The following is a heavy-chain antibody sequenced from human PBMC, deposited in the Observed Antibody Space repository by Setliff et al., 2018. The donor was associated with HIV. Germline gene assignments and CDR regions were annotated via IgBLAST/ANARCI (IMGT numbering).Heavy chain of an antibody. V-gene: IGHV5-10-1*01. J-gene: IGHJ4*02. D-gene: IGHD3-22*01. CDR3: ARSGGPTYNYDSSGHYPDY. Sequence: GESLKISCKGSGYMFASYWINWVRQVPGKGLEWMARIDPSDSDTNFSPSFRGHVTISVDRSITTAYLQWSSLKATDTAMYFCARSGGPTYNYDSSGHYPDYWGQGTLVTVSS. CDR2: IDPSDSDT. CDR1: GYMFASYW.